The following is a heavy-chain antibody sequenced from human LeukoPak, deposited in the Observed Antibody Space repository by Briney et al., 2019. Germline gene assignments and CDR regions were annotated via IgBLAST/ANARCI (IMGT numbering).Heavy chain of an antibody. CDR3: ARAFRPGSRANWFDP. V-gene: IGHV1-69*06. D-gene: IGHD1-14*01. J-gene: IGHJ5*02. CDR1: GGTFSSYA. Sequence: SVKVSCKASGGTFSSYAISWVRQAPGQGLEWMGGIIPIFGTANYAQKFQGRVTITADKSTSTAYMELSSLRSEDTAVYYCARAFRPGSRANWFDPWGQGTLVTVSS. CDR2: IIPIFGTA.